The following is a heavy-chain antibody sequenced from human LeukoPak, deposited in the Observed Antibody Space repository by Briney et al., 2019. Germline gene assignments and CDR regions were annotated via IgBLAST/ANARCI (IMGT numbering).Heavy chain of an antibody. J-gene: IGHJ4*02. CDR3: AREGGTMEDY. CDR1: GGSISSGGYY. D-gene: IGHD3-10*01. CDR2: IYYSGST. V-gene: IGHV4-31*03. Sequence: SETLSLTCTVSGGSISSGGYYWSWIRQHPGKGLEWIGYIYYSGSTYYNPSLKSRVTISVDTSKNQFSLKLSSVTAADTAVYHCAREGGTMEDYWGQGTLVTVSS.